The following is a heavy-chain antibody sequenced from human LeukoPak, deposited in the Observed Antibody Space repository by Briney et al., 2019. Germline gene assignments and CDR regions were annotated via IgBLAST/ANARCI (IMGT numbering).Heavy chain of an antibody. V-gene: IGHV3-15*01. CDR2: IRSRADGGTA. Sequence: GGSLRLSCAASGFTFSNYPMGWVRQAPGKGLEWVGRIRSRADGGTAEYATAVEGRFTISRDDSTNTLYLHMSNVKTEDTAVYYCAKHIYGVVSIQQWGQGTLVTVSS. CDR1: GFTFSNYP. D-gene: IGHD3-3*01. CDR3: AKHIYGVVSIQQ. J-gene: IGHJ1*01.